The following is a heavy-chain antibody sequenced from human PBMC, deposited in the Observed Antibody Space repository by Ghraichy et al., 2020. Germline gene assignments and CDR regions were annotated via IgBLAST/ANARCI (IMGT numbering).Heavy chain of an antibody. V-gene: IGHV4-59*01. J-gene: IGHJ5*02. CDR1: GGSISSYY. CDR2: ISYSGST. CDR3: ARDYDFWSGHHRYNWFDP. D-gene: IGHD3-3*01. Sequence: SETLSLTCTVSGGSISSYYWSWIRQPPGKGLEWIGYISYSGSTNYNPSLKSRVTISVDTSKNQFSLKLSSVTAADTAVYYCARDYDFWSGHHRYNWFDPWGQGTLVTVSS.